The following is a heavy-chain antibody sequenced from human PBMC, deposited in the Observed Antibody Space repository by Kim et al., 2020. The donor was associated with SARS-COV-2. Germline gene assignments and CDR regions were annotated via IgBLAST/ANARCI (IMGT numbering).Heavy chain of an antibody. J-gene: IGHJ4*02. CDR1: GFTFSNYW. CDR3: ARSGLGYCSGGSCSLGY. CDR2: IKQDGREK. V-gene: IGHV3-7*03. D-gene: IGHD2-15*01. Sequence: GGSLRLSCAASGFTFSNYWMTWVRQAPGKGLEWVANIKQDGREKYYVDSVKGRFTISRDNAKNSLYLQMNSLRAEDTAVYYCARSGLGYCSGGSCSLGYWGQGTLVPVS.